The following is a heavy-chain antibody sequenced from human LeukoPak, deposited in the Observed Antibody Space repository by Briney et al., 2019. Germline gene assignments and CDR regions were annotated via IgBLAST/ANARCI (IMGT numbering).Heavy chain of an antibody. CDR3: ARGRGSGHKENWFDP. D-gene: IGHD6-19*01. V-gene: IGHV1-8*01. J-gene: IGHJ5*02. CDR1: GYTFTTYD. CDR2: MNPNSGNT. Sequence: ASEKVSCKASGYTFTTYDINWVRQATGQGLEWMGWMNPNSGNTGYAQKFQGRVTMTRNTFISTAYMELSSLRSEDTAVYYCARGRGSGHKENWFDPWGQGTLVTVSS.